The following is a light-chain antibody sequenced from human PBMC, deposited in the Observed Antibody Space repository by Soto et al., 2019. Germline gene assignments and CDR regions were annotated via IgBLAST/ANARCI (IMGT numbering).Light chain of an antibody. CDR2: GAS. CDR3: QQYGGSSWT. CDR1: QSVSSSY. J-gene: IGKJ1*01. Sequence: IVLTQSPGTLSLSPLPTATLSCTPSQSVSSSYLAWYHQKPGQAPRLLIFGASSRATGIPDRFSGSGSGTDFTLTISRLEPEDFAVYYCQQYGGSSWTFGQGTKVDIK. V-gene: IGKV3-20*01.